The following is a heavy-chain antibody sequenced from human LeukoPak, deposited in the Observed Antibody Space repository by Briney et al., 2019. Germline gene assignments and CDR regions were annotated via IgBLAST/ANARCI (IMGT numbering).Heavy chain of an antibody. CDR3: ALNKVAVGDY. Sequence: GGSLRLSCAASGFTFSSYVMHWVRQAPGKGLEWVASISYDGSKKFYADSVKGRFTVSRDNSKNTLYLQMNSLRPEDTSVYYCALNKVAVGDYWGQGTLVTVSS. J-gene: IGHJ4*02. CDR2: ISYDGSKK. D-gene: IGHD6-19*01. V-gene: IGHV3-30*03. CDR1: GFTFSSYV.